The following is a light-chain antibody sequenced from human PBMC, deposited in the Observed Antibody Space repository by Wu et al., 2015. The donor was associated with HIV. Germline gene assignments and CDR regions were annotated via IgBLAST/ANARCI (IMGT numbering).Light chain of an antibody. J-gene: IGKJ2*03. Sequence: AIQMTQSPSSLSASVGDRVTITCRASQGIRNDLSWYQQKPGKAPNLLIYAASSLQSGVPSRFSGSGSGTEFTLTISSLQPEDFASYYCQQSYSTPYSFGRGDQAGDQT. CDR1: QGIRND. V-gene: IGKV1-6*01. CDR2: AAS. CDR3: QQSYSTPYS.